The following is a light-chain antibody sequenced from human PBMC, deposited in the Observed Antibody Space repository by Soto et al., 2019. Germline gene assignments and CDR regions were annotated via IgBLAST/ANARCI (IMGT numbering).Light chain of an antibody. Sequence: QSALTQPPSASGSPGQSVTISCTGTSRDIGGYDFVSWYQQHPGKAPKLLIYDVIKRPSGVPDRFSGSKSGNTASLSVSGLQIDDEADYYCSSYGGSNNLLFGGGTKRTV. J-gene: IGLJ2*01. CDR1: SRDIGGYDF. V-gene: IGLV2-8*01. CDR3: SSYGGSNNLL. CDR2: DVI.